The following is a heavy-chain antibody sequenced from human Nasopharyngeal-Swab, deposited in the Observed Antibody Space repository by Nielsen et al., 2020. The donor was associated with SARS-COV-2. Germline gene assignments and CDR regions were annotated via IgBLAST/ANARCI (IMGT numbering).Heavy chain of an antibody. CDR1: GYTFTSYY. CDR3: ARVPVYSGTYYAFDI. J-gene: IGHJ3*02. CDR2: IRTYNGDT. D-gene: IGHD1-26*01. V-gene: IGHV1-18*01. Sequence: ASVKVSCKASGYTFTSYYIHWVRQAPGQGLEWMAWIRTYNGDTRYAQNFQGRVTVTTGTSTTTAYMEVRSLRSDDTAVYYCARVPVYSGTYYAFDIWGQGTMVTVSS.